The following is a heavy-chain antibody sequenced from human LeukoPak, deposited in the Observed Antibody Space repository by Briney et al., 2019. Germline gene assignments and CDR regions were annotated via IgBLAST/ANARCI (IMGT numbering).Heavy chain of an antibody. CDR1: VYTFTSYD. CDR3: ARAVITMVRGVIMKLRLHWFDP. J-gene: IGHJ5*02. D-gene: IGHD3-10*01. V-gene: IGHV1-8*01. CDR2: MNPKSGKT. Sequence: APVSVSFTSSVYTFTSYDMNWVGQATGQGREWMGWMNPKSGKTGYAQKFHRTLTMTRTTSPSTAYMELSSLISDDTAVYYCARAVITMVRGVIMKLRLHWFDPWG.